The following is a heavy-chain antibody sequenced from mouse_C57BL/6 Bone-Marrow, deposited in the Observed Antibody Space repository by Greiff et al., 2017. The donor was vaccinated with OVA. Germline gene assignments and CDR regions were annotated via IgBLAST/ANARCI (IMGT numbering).Heavy chain of an antibody. Sequence: VMLVESGPGLVAPSQSLSITCTVSGFSLTSYGVHWVRQPPGKGLEWLVVIWSDGSTTYNSALKSRLSISKDNSKSQVFLKMNSLQTDDTAMYYCARHPPSYYYGSSPYAMDYWGQGTSVTVSS. CDR3: ARHPPSYYYGSSPYAMDY. V-gene: IGHV2-6-1*01. D-gene: IGHD1-1*01. J-gene: IGHJ4*01. CDR1: GFSLTSYG. CDR2: IWSDGST.